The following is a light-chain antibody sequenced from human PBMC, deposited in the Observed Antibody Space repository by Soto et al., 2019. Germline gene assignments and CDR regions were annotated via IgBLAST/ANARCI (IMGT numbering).Light chain of an antibody. CDR1: SSDVGGYDF. CDR3: SSYAGSTI. Sequence: QSALTQPPSASGSPGQSVTISCTGTSSDVGGYDFVSWYQQHPGKAPKLVIYEVTRRPSGVPDRFSGSKSGNTASLTVSGLQAEDEGVYYCSSYAGSTIFGGGTKPTVL. CDR2: EVT. J-gene: IGLJ2*01. V-gene: IGLV2-8*01.